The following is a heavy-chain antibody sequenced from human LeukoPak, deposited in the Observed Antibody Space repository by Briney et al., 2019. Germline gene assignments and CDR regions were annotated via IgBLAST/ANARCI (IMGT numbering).Heavy chain of an antibody. Sequence: SETLSLTCAVSGYSISSGYYWGWIRQPPGKGLELIGSIYHSGSTYYNPSLKSRVTISVDTSNNQFYPKLSSVTAADTAVYYCARHSAGKDYYYYMDVWGKGTTVTVSS. CDR2: IYHSGST. CDR3: ARHSAGKDYYYYMDV. D-gene: IGHD1-26*01. CDR1: GYSISSGYY. J-gene: IGHJ6*03. V-gene: IGHV4-38-2*01.